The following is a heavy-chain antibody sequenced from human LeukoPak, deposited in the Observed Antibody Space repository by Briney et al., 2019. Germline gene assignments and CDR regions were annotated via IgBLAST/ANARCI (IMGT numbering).Heavy chain of an antibody. V-gene: IGHV4-39*01. CDR1: GGSISTNNYY. J-gene: IGHJ4*02. CDR2: IYYTGRT. D-gene: IGHD3-22*01. Sequence: NPSETLSLTCTVSGGSISTNNYYWGWIRQPPGKGLEWIGTIYYTGRTYDNPSHKSRATVSVDTSKNRFSLKLSSVTAADTAVYYCARLLYDRSGYYYFDYWGQGTLVTVSS. CDR3: ARLLYDRSGYYYFDY.